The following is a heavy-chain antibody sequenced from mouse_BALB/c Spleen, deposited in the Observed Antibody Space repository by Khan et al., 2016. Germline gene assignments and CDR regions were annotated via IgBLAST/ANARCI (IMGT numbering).Heavy chain of an antibody. D-gene: IGHD3-2*01. J-gene: IGHJ2*01. Sequence: QVQLKQSGAELMKPGASVKISCKATGYTFSSYWIEWVKQRPGHGLEWIGEILPGSGNTNYNEKFKGKATFTADTSSNTAYMQLSSLTSEDSAVDYCAKLRQLGLRDYFDYWGQGTTLTVAS. CDR2: ILPGSGNT. CDR3: AKLRQLGLRDYFDY. V-gene: IGHV1-9*01. CDR1: GYTFSSYW.